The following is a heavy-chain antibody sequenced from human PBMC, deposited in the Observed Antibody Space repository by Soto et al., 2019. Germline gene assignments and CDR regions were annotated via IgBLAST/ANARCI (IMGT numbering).Heavy chain of an antibody. CDR2: ISDSGVTT. CDR3: AKGKGTGVTRVGAFEI. J-gene: IGHJ3*02. V-gene: IGHV3-23*01. D-gene: IGHD2-8*02. Sequence: EVQLLESGGGLVQPGGSLRLSCAASGFTFSKYAMSWVRQAPGKGLDWVSGISDSGVTTYSADSVKGRFTISRDNSKNPLCLQMNSLRAEDTAVYYCAKGKGTGVTRVGAFEIWGQGTMVTVSS. CDR1: GFTFSKYA.